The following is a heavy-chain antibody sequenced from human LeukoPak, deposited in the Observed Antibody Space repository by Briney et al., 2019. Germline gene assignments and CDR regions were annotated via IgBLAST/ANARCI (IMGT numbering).Heavy chain of an antibody. Sequence: GGSLRLSCAASGFTFSSYSMMWVRQAPGKGLEWVSYISSSSTTIHYADSVKGRFTISRDNVKNSVYLQMNSLRAEDTAVYYCARSYYYGSGWGFDPWGQGALVTVSS. J-gene: IGHJ5*02. D-gene: IGHD3-10*01. CDR1: GFTFSSYS. CDR3: ARSYYYGSGWGFDP. V-gene: IGHV3-48*01. CDR2: ISSSSTTI.